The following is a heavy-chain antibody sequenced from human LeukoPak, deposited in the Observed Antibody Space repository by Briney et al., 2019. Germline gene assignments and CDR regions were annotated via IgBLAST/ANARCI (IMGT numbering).Heavy chain of an antibody. CDR1: GGSISSSSYY. D-gene: IGHD3-10*01. Sequence: SETLSLTCTVSGGSISSSSYYWGWIRQPPGKGLEWIGSVYYSGSATYNPSLKSRVTISIDTSKNQFSLKLSSVTAADTAVYYCARFGGSYFDYWGQGTLVTVSS. J-gene: IGHJ4*02. CDR2: VYYSGSA. V-gene: IGHV4-39*07. CDR3: ARFGGSYFDY.